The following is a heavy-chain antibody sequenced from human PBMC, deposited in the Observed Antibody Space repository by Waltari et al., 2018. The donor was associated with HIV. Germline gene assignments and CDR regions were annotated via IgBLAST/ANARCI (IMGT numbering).Heavy chain of an antibody. V-gene: IGHV4-34*01. Sequence: QVQLQQWGAGLLKPSETLSLTCSVSGGSFSAYSWSWIRQTPGKGLAWIGEINHSGNIHQSPSPKSRLTISVDPSKNQFSRKMTSMTAADTAVYYCARGSPTLQFYDDFSGYLDAFDVWGHGTMVTVSS. CDR1: GGSFSAYS. CDR2: INHSGNI. D-gene: IGHD3-22*01. CDR3: ARGSPTLQFYDDFSGYLDAFDV. J-gene: IGHJ3*01.